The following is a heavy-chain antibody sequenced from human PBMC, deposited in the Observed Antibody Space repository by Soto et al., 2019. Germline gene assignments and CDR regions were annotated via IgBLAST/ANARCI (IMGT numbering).Heavy chain of an antibody. CDR2: ISSNGGST. J-gene: IGHJ3*02. Sequence: VQLVESGGGLVQPGGSLRLSCAASGFTFSSYAMHWVRQAPGKGLEYVSAISSNGGSTYYANSVKGRFTISRDNSKNTLYLQMGSLRAEDMAVYYCARDLGNDAFDIWGQGTMVTVSS. CDR1: GFTFSSYA. V-gene: IGHV3-64*01. CDR3: ARDLGNDAFDI.